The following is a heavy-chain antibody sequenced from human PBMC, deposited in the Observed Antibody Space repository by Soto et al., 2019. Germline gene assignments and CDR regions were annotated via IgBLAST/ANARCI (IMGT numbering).Heavy chain of an antibody. V-gene: IGHV3-23*01. D-gene: IGHD3-10*01. J-gene: IGHJ4*02. CDR1: GFTFSSYA. CDR3: ARARMVRGVIHDY. Sequence: GGSLRLSCAASGFTFSSYAMSWVRQAPGKGLEWVSAISGSGGSTYYADSVKGRFTISRDNSKNTLYLQMNSLRAEDTAVYYCARARMVRGVIHDYWGQGTLVTVSS. CDR2: ISGSGGST.